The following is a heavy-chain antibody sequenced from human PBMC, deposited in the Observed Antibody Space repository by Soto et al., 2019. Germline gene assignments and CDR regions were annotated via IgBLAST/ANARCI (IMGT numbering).Heavy chain of an antibody. Sequence: SETLSLTCTVSGGSISSGDYYWSWIRQPPGKGLEWIGYIYYSGSTYYNPSLKSRVTISVDTSKNQFSLKLSSVTAADTAVYYCARERVNYDSRGYYFGHFDYWGQGTLVTVS. J-gene: IGHJ4*02. CDR2: IYYSGST. V-gene: IGHV4-30-4*01. D-gene: IGHD3-22*01. CDR3: ARERVNYDSRGYYFGHFDY. CDR1: GGSISSGDYY.